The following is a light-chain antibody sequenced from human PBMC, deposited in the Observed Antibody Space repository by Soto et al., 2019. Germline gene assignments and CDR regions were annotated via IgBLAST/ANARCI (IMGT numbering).Light chain of an antibody. CDR2: DAS. CDR1: QSVSNY. Sequence: EIVLTQSPATLSLSPGERATLSCRASQSVSNYLAWYQQKPGQAPRLLIYDASNRPTGFPARFSASGSGTDLTLTISSLEPEDYAVYYCLQRVTWPQTFGQGTKLEIK. J-gene: IGKJ2*01. V-gene: IGKV3-11*01. CDR3: LQRVTWPQT.